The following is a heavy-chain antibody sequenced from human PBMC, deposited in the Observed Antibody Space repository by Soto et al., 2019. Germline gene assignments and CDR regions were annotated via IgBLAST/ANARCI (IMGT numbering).Heavy chain of an antibody. J-gene: IGHJ4*02. CDR3: ARVWYYDSSGYYAFDY. CDR2: ISAYDGQT. CDR1: GDGFSNYG. V-gene: IGHV1-18*01. D-gene: IGHD3-22*01. Sequence: ASVNVSCKASGDGFSNYGFSWVRQAPGQGLEWMGWISAYDGQTNYTKKFQGRVTMTTDTSSSTAYMELRSLRSDDTAVYYCARVWYYDSSGYYAFDYWGLGTLVTVSS.